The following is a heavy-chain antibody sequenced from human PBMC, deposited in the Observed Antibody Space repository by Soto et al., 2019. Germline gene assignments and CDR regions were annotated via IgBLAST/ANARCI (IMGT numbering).Heavy chain of an antibody. J-gene: IGHJ4*02. CDR3: ARDGYSSSSGWYYFDY. D-gene: IGHD6-6*01. V-gene: IGHV4-30-2*01. CDR2: IYHSGST. Sequence: SETLSLTCAFSGFSISSGGYSWSWIRQPPGKGLEWIGYIYHSGSTYYNPSLKSRVTISVDRSKNQFSLKLSSVTAADTAVYYCARDGYSSSSGWYYFDYWGQGTLVTVSS. CDR1: GFSISSGGYS.